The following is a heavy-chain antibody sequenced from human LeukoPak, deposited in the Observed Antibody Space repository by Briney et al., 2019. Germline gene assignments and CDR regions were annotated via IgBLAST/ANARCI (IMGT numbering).Heavy chain of an antibody. V-gene: IGHV3-23*01. Sequence: GGSPRLSCAASGFTFSSYAMSWVRQAPGKGLEWVSAISGSGGSTYYADSVKGRFTISRDNSKNTLYLQMNSLRAEDTAVYYCAKDSLMVRGERPYYFDYWGQGTLVTVSS. D-gene: IGHD3-10*01. CDR2: ISGSGGST. J-gene: IGHJ4*02. CDR3: AKDSLMVRGERPYYFDY. CDR1: GFTFSSYA.